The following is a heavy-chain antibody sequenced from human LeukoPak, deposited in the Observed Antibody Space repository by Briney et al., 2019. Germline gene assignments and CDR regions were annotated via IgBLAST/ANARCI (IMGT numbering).Heavy chain of an antibody. V-gene: IGHV4-30-2*01. J-gene: IGHJ4*02. CDR3: ARDPCTSCYSDY. CDR1: GGSISSCGYY. D-gene: IGHD2-2*01. Sequence: PSQTLSLTCTVSGGSISSCGYYWIWLPQPPGKGLEWIGYIYHSGSTYYNPSLKSRVTISVDRSKNQFSLKLSSVTAADTAVYYCARDPCTSCYSDYWGQGTLVTVSS. CDR2: IYHSGST.